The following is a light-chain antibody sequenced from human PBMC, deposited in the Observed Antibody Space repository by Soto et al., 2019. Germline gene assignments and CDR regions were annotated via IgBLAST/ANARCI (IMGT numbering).Light chain of an antibody. J-gene: IGLJ1*01. CDR1: NSDVGGFNY. Sequence: QSVLTQPASVSGSPGQSITISCTGTNSDVGGFNYVSWYQQHPGKAPKLMIYEVSNRPSGVSNRFSGSKSGNTASLTISGLQAEDEADYYCCSYAGSSTYVFGTGTKLTVL. CDR2: EVS. CDR3: CSYAGSSTYV. V-gene: IGLV2-23*02.